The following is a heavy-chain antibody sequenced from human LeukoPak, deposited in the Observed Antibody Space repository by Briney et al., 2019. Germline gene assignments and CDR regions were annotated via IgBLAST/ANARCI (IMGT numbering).Heavy chain of an antibody. CDR2: MNPNSGGT. Sequence: ASVKVSCKASGYTFTTYDINWVRQAPGQGLEWMGWMNPNSGGTNYAQKFQGRVTMTRDTSISTAYMELSRLRSDDTAVYYCARARRFYYYMDVWGKGTTVTVSS. D-gene: IGHD6-6*01. V-gene: IGHV1-2*02. CDR1: GYTFTTYD. J-gene: IGHJ6*03. CDR3: ARARRFYYYMDV.